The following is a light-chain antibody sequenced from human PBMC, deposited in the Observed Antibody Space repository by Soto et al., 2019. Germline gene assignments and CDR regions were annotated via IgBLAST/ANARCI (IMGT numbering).Light chain of an antibody. CDR2: SVS. CDR1: QDIRNY. CDR3: LQYNTYPFT. J-gene: IGKJ3*01. V-gene: IGKV1-17*03. Sequence: DIQMTQSPSAMSASVGDRVTITCRASQDIRNYLAWFQQKPGKVPRRLIYSVSTLPSGVPSRFSGIGSGTEFTLTITSLQPEDFATYYCLQYNTYPFTFSPGTKVDV.